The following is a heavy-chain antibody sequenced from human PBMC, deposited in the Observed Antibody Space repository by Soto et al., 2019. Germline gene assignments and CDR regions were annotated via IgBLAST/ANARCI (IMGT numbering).Heavy chain of an antibody. CDR2: ISYDGSNK. CDR1: GFTFSIYG. D-gene: IGHD2-2*01. J-gene: IGHJ4*02. Sequence: PGGSLRLSCAASGFTFSIYGMNWVRQAPGKGLEWVAVISYDGSNKYYADSVKGRFTISRDNSKNTLYLQMNSLRAEDTAVYYCAKDRDIVVVPAAPYSWGQGTLVTVSS. CDR3: AKDRDIVVVPAAPYS. V-gene: IGHV3-30*18.